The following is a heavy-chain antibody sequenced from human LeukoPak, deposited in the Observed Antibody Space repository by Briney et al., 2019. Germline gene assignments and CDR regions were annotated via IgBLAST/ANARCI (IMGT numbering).Heavy chain of an antibody. Sequence: PGGSPRLSCAASGFSFSNDVMTWVRQAPGKGLEWVAVITTHAYYADSVRGRFTISRDNSKNTVYLQMSSVSAGDTAVYYCAKGSSSWLLNHWDYWGQGTQVTVSS. CDR1: GFSFSNDV. CDR2: ITTHA. J-gene: IGHJ4*02. V-gene: IGHV3-23*03. D-gene: IGHD6-13*01. CDR3: AKGSSSWLLNHWDY.